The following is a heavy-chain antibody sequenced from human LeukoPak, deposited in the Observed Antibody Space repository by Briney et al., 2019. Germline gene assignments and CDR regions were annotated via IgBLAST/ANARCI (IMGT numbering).Heavy chain of an antibody. Sequence: PSETLSLTCAVYGGSFSGYYWSWLRQPPGKGLEWIGEINHSGSTNYNPSLKSRVTISVDTSKNQFSLKLSSVTAADTAVYYCARKKYYDSSGYYRSSGYYYYMDVWGKGTTVTISS. CDR3: ARKKYYDSSGYYRSSGYYYYMDV. J-gene: IGHJ6*03. D-gene: IGHD3-22*01. CDR2: INHSGST. CDR1: GGSFSGYY. V-gene: IGHV4-34*01.